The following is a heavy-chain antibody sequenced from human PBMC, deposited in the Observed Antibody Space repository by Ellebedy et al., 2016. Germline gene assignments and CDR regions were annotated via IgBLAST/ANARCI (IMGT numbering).Heavy chain of an antibody. J-gene: IGHJ4*02. Sequence: GGSLRLSXAASGFTFSSYAMSWVRQAPGKGLEWVSAISGSGGSTYYADSVKGRFTISRDNSKNTLYLQMNSLRAEDTAVYYCAKDGLWLRSPVYFDYWGQGTLVTVSS. CDR2: ISGSGGST. V-gene: IGHV3-23*01. D-gene: IGHD5-12*01. CDR3: AKDGLWLRSPVYFDY. CDR1: GFTFSSYA.